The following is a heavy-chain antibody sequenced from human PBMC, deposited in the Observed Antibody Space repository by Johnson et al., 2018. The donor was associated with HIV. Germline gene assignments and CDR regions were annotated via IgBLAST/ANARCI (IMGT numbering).Heavy chain of an antibody. V-gene: IGHV3-23*04. CDR3: AREWDPRTPDAFDI. D-gene: IGHD1-26*01. J-gene: IGHJ3*02. CDR2: IGGSGGRT. CDR1: GFTFSSYA. Sequence: VQLVESGGGVVQPGRSLRLSCAASGFTFSSYAMSWVRQAPGKGLEWVSDIGGSGGRTYYADSVKGRFTISRDNSKNTVYLQMNSLRAEDTAVYYCAREWDPRTPDAFDIWGQGTMVTVSS.